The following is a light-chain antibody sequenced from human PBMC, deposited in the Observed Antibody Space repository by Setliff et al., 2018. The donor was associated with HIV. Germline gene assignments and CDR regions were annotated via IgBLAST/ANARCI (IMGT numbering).Light chain of an antibody. J-gene: IGKJ2*01. Sequence: EILMTQSPGTLSVSPGERATLSCRASQSVNDNLAWYQQKPGRAPRLLIYGASTRATGVPARFSGSGSGTEFTLTISSLQSEDFAVYYCQQYTNRHPHTFGQGTKVDIK. CDR3: QQYTNRHPHT. CDR2: GAS. V-gene: IGKV3-15*01. CDR1: QSVNDN.